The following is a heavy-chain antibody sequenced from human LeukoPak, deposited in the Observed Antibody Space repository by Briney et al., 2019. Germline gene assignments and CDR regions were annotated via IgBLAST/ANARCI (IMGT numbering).Heavy chain of an antibody. CDR2: INPSGGST. V-gene: IGHV1-46*01. CDR1: GYTFTSYY. Sequence: ASVKVSCKASGYTFTSYYMHWVRQAPGQGLEWMGIINPSGGSTSYAQKFQGRVTMTRNTSISTAYMELSSLRSEDTAVYYCARGLYCSGGSCYSPYYYYMDVWGKGTTVTISS. J-gene: IGHJ6*03. CDR3: ARGLYCSGGSCYSPYYYYMDV. D-gene: IGHD2-15*01.